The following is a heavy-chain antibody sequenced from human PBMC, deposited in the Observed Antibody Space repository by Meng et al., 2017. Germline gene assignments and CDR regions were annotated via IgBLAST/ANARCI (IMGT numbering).Heavy chain of an antibody. V-gene: IGHV3-23*01. J-gene: IGHJ4*02. CDR1: GFTFSSYA. CDR3: AKDYYYVSESHPIDY. CDR2: IDGGGGST. Sequence: GESLKISCAASGFTFSSYAMSWVRQAPGKGLEWVSGIDGGGGSTWYADSVKGRFTISRDNSKNTLYLQMNSLRAEDTAVYYCAKDYYYVSESHPIDYWGQGTLVTVSS. D-gene: IGHD3-10*01.